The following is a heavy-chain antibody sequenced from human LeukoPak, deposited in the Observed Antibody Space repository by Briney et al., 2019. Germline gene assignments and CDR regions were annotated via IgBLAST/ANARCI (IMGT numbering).Heavy chain of an antibody. CDR2: IYYSGNT. CDR3: MGYATATASFDY. CDR1: GGSISSSSHY. D-gene: IGHD2-8*01. J-gene: IGHJ4*02. V-gene: IGHV4-39*01. Sequence: SETLSLTCTVSGGSISSSSHYWGWIRQPPGKGLEWIGSIYYSGNTYYNASLKSRVTISVDTSKNQFVLKLSSVTAADTAVYYCMGYATATASFDYWGQGTLVTVSS.